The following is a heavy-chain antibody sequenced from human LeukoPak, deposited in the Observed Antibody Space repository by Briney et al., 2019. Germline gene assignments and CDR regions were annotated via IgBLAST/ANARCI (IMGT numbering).Heavy chain of an antibody. V-gene: IGHV4-39*01. CDR3: ARQINSGYFDSSGFADY. D-gene: IGHD3-22*01. CDR2: INYSGRT. J-gene: IGHJ4*02. Sequence: SETLSLTCVVSGGSISSSSYYWGWIRQPPGKGLEWIGSINYSGRTNYNLSLQSRVTILVDTSKNQFSLKLSSVTAADTAVYYCARQINSGYFDSSGFADYWGQGTLVTVSS. CDR1: GGSISSSSYY.